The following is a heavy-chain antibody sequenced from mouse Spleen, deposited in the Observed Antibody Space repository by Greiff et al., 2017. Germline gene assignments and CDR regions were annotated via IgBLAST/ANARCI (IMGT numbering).Heavy chain of an antibody. Sequence: QVQLQQPGAELVKPGASVKLSCKASGYTFTSYWMHWVKQRPGRGLEWIGRIDPNSGGTKFNEKFKSKATLTVDKPSSPAYMQLSSLTSEDSAVYYCAREIYYGSSGFDYWGQGTTLTVSS. D-gene: IGHD1-1*01. V-gene: IGHV1-72*01. CDR1: GYTFTSYW. CDR2: IDPNSGGT. CDR3: AREIYYGSSGFDY. J-gene: IGHJ2*01.